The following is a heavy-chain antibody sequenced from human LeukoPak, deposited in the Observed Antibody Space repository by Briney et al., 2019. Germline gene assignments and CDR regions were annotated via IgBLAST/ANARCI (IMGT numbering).Heavy chain of an antibody. CDR3: ARAFNEGYYFDY. Sequence: GGSLRLSCAASGFTFSSYWMTSVRQAPGKGLEWVANIKQDGSEKYYVDSVKGRFTISRDNAKNSLYLQMNSLRAEDTAVYYCARAFNEGYYFDYWGQGTLVTVSS. CDR1: GFTFSSYW. V-gene: IGHV3-7*01. CDR2: IKQDGSEK. J-gene: IGHJ4*02.